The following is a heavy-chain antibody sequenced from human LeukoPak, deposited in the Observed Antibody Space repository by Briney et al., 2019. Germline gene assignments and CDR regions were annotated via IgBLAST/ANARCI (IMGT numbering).Heavy chain of an antibody. CDR1: GFTFSSYA. D-gene: IGHD3-3*02. CDR3: AKDPLQHFYGMDV. V-gene: IGHV3-23*01. Sequence: GGSLRLSCAASGFTFSSYAMSWVRQAPGKGLEWVSAISGSGGSTYYADSVKGRFTISRDNSKNTLYLQMSSLRAEDTAVYYCAKDPLQHFYGMDVWGQGTTVTVSS. J-gene: IGHJ6*02. CDR2: ISGSGGST.